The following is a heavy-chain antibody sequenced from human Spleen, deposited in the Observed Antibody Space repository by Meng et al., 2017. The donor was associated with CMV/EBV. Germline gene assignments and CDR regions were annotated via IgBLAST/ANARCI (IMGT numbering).Heavy chain of an antibody. V-gene: IGHV1-46*01. CDR3: ATEPLLGYRFDD. Sequence: ASVKVSCKAPTYIFTRYNIHWVRQAPGHGLAWMGIIRPSGGITQYAEEFQGRVTMTRDTSTSTVYMELSSLKSEDTAVYYCATEPLLGYRFDDWGQGTLVTVSS. J-gene: IGHJ4*02. CDR1: TYIFTRYN. CDR2: IRPSGGIT. D-gene: IGHD2-2*01.